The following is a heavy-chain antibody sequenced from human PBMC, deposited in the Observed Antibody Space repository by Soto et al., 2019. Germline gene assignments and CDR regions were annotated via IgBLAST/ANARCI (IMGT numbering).Heavy chain of an antibody. CDR3: AVIGVVAATHWFDT. CDR1: GFTFSSYS. J-gene: IGHJ5*02. D-gene: IGHD2-15*01. CDR2: ISSSSTYI. Sequence: EVQLVESGGGLVKPGGSLRLSCAASGFTFSSYSMNWVRQAPGKGLEWVSSISSSSTYIYYADSVKSRFTISTDNAKKSLYLQMNSLRAEDTALYYCAVIGVVAATHWFDTWGQGTLVTVSS. V-gene: IGHV3-21*01.